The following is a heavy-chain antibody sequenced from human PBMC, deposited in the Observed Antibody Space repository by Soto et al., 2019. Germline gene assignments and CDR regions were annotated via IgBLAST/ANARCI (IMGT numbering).Heavy chain of an antibody. Sequence: SETLCLTCAFSVGSISCGGYAWSWIRQPPGKGLEWIGYIYHSGSTYYNPSLKSRVTISVDRSKNQFSLKLSSVTAADTAVYYCARERLSQGLDPWGQGTMVTVSS. CDR2: IYHSGST. J-gene: IGHJ5*02. CDR3: ARERLSQGLDP. V-gene: IGHV4-30-2*01. CDR1: VGSISCGGYA.